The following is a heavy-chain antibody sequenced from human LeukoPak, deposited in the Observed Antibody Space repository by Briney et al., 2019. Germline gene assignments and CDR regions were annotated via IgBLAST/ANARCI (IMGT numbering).Heavy chain of an antibody. V-gene: IGHV1-2*02. D-gene: IGHD3-16*01. Sequence: ASVKVSCKASGYKFTDDYMHWVRQAPGQGLEFMGWINPDSGFTNYAQKFKGRVTMTRDTSISTAYLEVRSLTSDDTAAYYCVPTADAHTSWWKVWGQGTLVTVSS. CDR2: INPDSGFT. CDR1: GYKFTDDY. CDR3: VPTADAHTSWWKV. J-gene: IGHJ4*02.